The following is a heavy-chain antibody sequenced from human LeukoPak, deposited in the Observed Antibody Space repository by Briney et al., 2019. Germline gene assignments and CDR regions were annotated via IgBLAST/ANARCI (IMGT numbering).Heavy chain of an antibody. J-gene: IGHJ4*02. D-gene: IGHD6-13*01. CDR3: AKDTAAAKYYFDY. V-gene: IGHV3-30*02. CDR1: GFSFSSFG. CDR2: VRYDGNNK. Sequence: GGSLRLSCAASGFSFSSFGMHWVRQAPGKGLECVAFVRYDGNNKYYADSVKGRFTISRGNSKSTLYLQMDSLRAEDTAVYYCAKDTAAAKYYFDYGGQGTLVTVSS.